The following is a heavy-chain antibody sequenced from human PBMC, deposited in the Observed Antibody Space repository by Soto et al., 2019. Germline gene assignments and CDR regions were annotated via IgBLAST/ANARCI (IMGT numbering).Heavy chain of an antibody. Sequence: GGSLRLSCAASGFTFSSYAMSWVRQAPGKGLEWVSAISGSGGSTYYADSVKGRFTISRDNSKNTLYLQMNSLRAEDMAVYYCAKHQLWLENAYYMDVWGKGTTVTVSS. D-gene: IGHD5-18*01. J-gene: IGHJ6*03. CDR1: GFTFSSYA. CDR2: ISGSGGST. CDR3: AKHQLWLENAYYMDV. V-gene: IGHV3-23*01.